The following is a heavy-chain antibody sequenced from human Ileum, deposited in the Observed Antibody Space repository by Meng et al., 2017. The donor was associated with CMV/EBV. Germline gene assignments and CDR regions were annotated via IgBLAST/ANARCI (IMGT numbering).Heavy chain of an antibody. CDR2: IFYSGST. V-gene: IGHV4-39*01. D-gene: IGHD3-3*01. Sequence: CPVSGGYISSSSYYWGWIRQPPGKGLEWIGSIFYSGSTYYNPSLKSRVTISVDTSKNQFSLKLSSVTAADTAVYYCARHTTIYNWFDPWGQGTLVTVSS. CDR3: ARHTTIYNWFDP. CDR1: GGYISSSSYY. J-gene: IGHJ5*02.